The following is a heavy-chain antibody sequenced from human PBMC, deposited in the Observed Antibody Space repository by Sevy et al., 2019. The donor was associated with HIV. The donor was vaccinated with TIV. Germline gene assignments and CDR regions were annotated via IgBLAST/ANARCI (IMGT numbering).Heavy chain of an antibody. CDR2: MNPNSGNT. V-gene: IGHV1-8*01. J-gene: IGHJ6*02. D-gene: IGHD3-10*01. Sequence: ASVKVSCKASGYTFTSYDINWVRQDTGQGLEWMGWMNPNSGNTDYPQKFQGRVTMTRNTSISTAYMELSSLRYEDTAVYFCARGFPATTMVRYYHYAMDVWGQGTTVTVSS. CDR3: ARGFPATTMVRYYHYAMDV. CDR1: GYTFTSYD.